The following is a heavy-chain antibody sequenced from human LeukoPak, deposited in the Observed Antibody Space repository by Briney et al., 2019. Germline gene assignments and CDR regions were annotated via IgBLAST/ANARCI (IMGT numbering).Heavy chain of an antibody. CDR3: AKEIDTLGTNAFDI. V-gene: IGHV3-43*02. CDR1: RFTFDDYA. J-gene: IGHJ3*02. CDR2: ISGDGGST. D-gene: IGHD2-15*01. Sequence: RVSLRLSCAASRFTFDDYAMHWVRQAPGKGLEWVSLISGDGGSTYYADSVRGRFTISRDNSKNSLYLQMDSLRTEDTAFYYCAKEIDTLGTNAFDIWGQGTMVPVSS.